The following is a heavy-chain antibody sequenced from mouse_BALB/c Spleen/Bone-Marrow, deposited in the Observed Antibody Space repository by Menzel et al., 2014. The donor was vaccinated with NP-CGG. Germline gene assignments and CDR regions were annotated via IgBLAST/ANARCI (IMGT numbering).Heavy chain of an antibody. V-gene: IGHV7-3*02. CDR3: ARDVRHLDY. CDR2: IRNKANGYTT. Sequence: EVKLVESGGGLVQPGGSLRLSCTTSGFTFTDYYMSWVRQPPGKALEWSGFIRNKANGYTTEYSASVKGRFTISRDNSQSILYLQLNTLRAEDSATYYCARDVRHLDYWGPGTTLTVSS. J-gene: IGHJ2*01. CDR1: GFTFTDYY.